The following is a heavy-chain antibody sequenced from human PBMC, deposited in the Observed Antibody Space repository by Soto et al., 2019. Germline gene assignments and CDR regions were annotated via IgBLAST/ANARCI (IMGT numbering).Heavy chain of an antibody. D-gene: IGHD1-26*01. CDR2: INSDGSST. CDR3: ARNGIGNYYGMDV. CDR1: GFTFSSYW. Sequence: LRLSCAASGFTFSSYWMHWVRQAPGKGLVWVSRINSDGSSTSYADSVKGRFTISRDNAKNTLYLQMNSLRAEDTAVYYCARNGIGNYYGMDVWGQGTTVTVSS. J-gene: IGHJ6*02. V-gene: IGHV3-74*01.